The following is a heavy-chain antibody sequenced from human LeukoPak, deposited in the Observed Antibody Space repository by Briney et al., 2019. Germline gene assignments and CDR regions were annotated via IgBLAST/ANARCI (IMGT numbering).Heavy chain of an antibody. CDR2: IYYSGST. V-gene: IGHV4-59*08. J-gene: IGHJ6*02. D-gene: IGHD4-17*01. CDR3: ARITVTTLYYYYGMDV. Sequence: SETLSLTCIVSGGSISSYYWSWIRQPPGKGLEWIGYIYYSGSTNYNPSLKSRVTISVDTSKNQFSLKLSSVTAADTAVYYCARITVTTLYYYYGMDVWGQGTTVTVSS. CDR1: GGSISSYY.